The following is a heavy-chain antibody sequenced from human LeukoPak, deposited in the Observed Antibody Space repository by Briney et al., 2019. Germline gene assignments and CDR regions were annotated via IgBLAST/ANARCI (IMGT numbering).Heavy chain of an antibody. Sequence: GGSLRLSCAASGFTFSSYSMNWVRQAPGKGLEWVSYINSSSSTIYYADSVKGRFTISRDNAKNSLYLQMNSLRAEDTAVYYCARDRMTTVVTLVSDYWGQGTLVTVSS. J-gene: IGHJ4*02. V-gene: IGHV3-48*01. CDR3: ARDRMTTVVTLVSDY. CDR2: INSSSSTI. D-gene: IGHD4-23*01. CDR1: GFTFSSYS.